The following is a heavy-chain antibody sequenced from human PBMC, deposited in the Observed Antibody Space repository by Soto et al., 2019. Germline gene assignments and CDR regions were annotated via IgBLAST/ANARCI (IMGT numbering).Heavy chain of an antibody. J-gene: IGHJ4*02. CDR3: ASPRWYSSGWLQRDYFDY. Sequence: ASVKVSCKTAGYTFTGHYIHWVRHAPQQGPEWMGEIGPESGATRYAEKFRGRVTMTMDTSASTAYMELSSLRSEDTAVYYCASPRWYSSGWLQRDYFDYWGQGTLVTVSS. CDR1: GYTFTGHY. CDR2: IGPESGAT. D-gene: IGHD6-19*01. V-gene: IGHV1-2*02.